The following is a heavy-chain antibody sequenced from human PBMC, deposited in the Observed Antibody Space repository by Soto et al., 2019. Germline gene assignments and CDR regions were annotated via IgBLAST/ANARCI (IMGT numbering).Heavy chain of an antibody. CDR1: DGSISSGIYY. J-gene: IGHJ3*02. D-gene: IGHD1-7*01. V-gene: IGHV4-31*03. CDR3: ARDWNYHAFDI. CDR2: IYYSGST. Sequence: SETLSLTCTVSDGSISSGIYYWSWIRQHPGTGLEWIGYIYYSGSTYYNPSLKSRLTISIDTSKNQFSLKLSSVTAADTAVYYCARDWNYHAFDIWGQGTMVTVSS.